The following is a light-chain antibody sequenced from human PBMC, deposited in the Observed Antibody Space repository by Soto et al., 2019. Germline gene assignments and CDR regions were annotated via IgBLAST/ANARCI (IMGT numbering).Light chain of an antibody. CDR1: QTVRNYY. CDR2: DAS. V-gene: IGKV3-20*01. Sequence: ELTQSPGTLSSSPGERATLSCRASQTVRNYYLAWYQQKPGEANSLLIYDASSRATGIPDMFSGGGSGTYFTLTISMLEPEDCALYYCQQFSSSPLTFGGGTKVEIK. J-gene: IGKJ4*01. CDR3: QQFSSSPLT.